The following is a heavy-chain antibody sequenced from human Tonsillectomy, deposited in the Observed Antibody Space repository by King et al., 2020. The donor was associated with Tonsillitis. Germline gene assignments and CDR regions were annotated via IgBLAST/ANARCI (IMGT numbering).Heavy chain of an antibody. J-gene: IGHJ4*02. V-gene: IGHV3-23*04. CDR1: GFTFSSSA. CDR3: AKMRGYYDSGSYGYFDS. Sequence: VQLVESGGGLVQPGGSLRLSCAASGFTFSSSAMSWVRQAPGKGLEWVSAISGSGGSTSYADSVKGRFTISRDNSKNTLYLQMNSLRAEDTAVYYCAKMRGYYDSGSYGYFDSWGQGTLVTVPS. D-gene: IGHD3-10*01. CDR2: ISGSGGST.